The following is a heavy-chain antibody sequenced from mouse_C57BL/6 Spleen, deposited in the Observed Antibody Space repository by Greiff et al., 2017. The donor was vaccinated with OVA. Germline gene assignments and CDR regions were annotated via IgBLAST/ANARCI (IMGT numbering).Heavy chain of an antibody. Sequence: VKLQQPGAELVMPGASVKLSCKASGYTFTSYWMHWVKQRPGQGLEWIGEIDPSDSYTNYNQKFKGKSTLTVDKSSSTAYMQLSSLTSEDSAVYYCAIANWDRHWYFDVWGTGTTVTVSS. J-gene: IGHJ1*03. CDR3: AIANWDRHWYFDV. D-gene: IGHD4-1*01. CDR1: GYTFTSYW. CDR2: IDPSDSYT. V-gene: IGHV1-69*01.